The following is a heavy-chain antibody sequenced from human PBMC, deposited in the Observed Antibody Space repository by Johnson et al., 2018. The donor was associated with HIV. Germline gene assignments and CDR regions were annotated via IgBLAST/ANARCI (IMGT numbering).Heavy chain of an antibody. CDR2: IWYDGSNK. D-gene: IGHD3-22*01. CDR1: GFTFSSYV. CDR3: AKDARPEGGSDSSGYPIHDAFDI. Sequence: QVQLVESGGGLVQPGGSLRLSCVASGFTFSSYVMHWVRQAPGKGLDWVAVIWYDGSNKYYTDSVKGRFTISRDNSKNTLYLQMNSLRAEDTAVYYCAKDARPEGGSDSSGYPIHDAFDIWGQGTMVTVSS. V-gene: IGHV3-33*06. J-gene: IGHJ3*02.